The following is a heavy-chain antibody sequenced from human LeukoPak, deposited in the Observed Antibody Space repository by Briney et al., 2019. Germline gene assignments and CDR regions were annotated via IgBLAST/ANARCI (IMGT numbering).Heavy chain of an antibody. CDR3: AGDEYGRPFDY. V-gene: IGHV4-4*07. CDR1: GGSISSYY. J-gene: IGHJ4*02. D-gene: IGHD4/OR15-4a*01. Sequence: SETPSLTCTASGGSISSYYWSWIRQPAGKGLEWIGRIYTSGSTNYNPSLKSRVTMSVDTSKNQFSLKLSSVTAADTAVYYCAGDEYGRPFDYWGQGTLVTVSS. CDR2: IYTSGST.